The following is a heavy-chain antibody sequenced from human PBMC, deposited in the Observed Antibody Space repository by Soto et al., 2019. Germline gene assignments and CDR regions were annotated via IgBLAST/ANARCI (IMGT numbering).Heavy chain of an antibody. CDR2: IYYSGST. V-gene: IGHV4-39*01. Sequence: QLQLQESGPGLVKPSETLSLTCTVSGGSISSSSYYWGWIRQPPGKGLEWIGSIYYSGSTYYNPSLKSRVTISVDTSKNQFSLKLSSVTAADTAVYYCARPSREVGAIVYWGQGTLVTVSS. D-gene: IGHD1-26*01. J-gene: IGHJ4*02. CDR3: ARPSREVGAIVY. CDR1: GGSISSSSYY.